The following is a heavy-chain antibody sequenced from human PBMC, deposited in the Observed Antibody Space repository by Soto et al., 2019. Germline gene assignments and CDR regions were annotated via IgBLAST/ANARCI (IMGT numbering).Heavy chain of an antibody. CDR1: GDSISSSGFY. J-gene: IGHJ6*02. V-gene: IGHV4-31*03. Sequence: RSLTCSVSGDSISSSGFYWSWVRQRPGEALEWIGYIHYTGSTSYNSSLRSRLAISLDASKNQFSLSLSSVTSADTAVYYCARDQHRLGDYYGMDVWGQGITVPVSS. CDR2: IHYTGST. CDR3: ARDQHRLGDYYGMDV. D-gene: IGHD3-10*01.